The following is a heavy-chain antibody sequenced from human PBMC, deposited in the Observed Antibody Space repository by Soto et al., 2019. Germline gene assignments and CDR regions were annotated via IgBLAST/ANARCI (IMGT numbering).Heavy chain of an antibody. J-gene: IGHJ5*02. V-gene: IGHV5-51*01. CDR2: IYPGDSDT. CDR3: ARQYCSSTTCFRGWLDP. CDR1: GYCFTKYW. D-gene: IGHD2-2*01. Sequence: PGESLMIYCNGSGYCFTKYWIGWVRQMPGRGLEWMGSIYPGDSDTRYSPSFRGQVSISADKSITTALLRWRSLKASDTAMYFCARQYCSSTTCFRGWLDPWGQGTQVTVSS.